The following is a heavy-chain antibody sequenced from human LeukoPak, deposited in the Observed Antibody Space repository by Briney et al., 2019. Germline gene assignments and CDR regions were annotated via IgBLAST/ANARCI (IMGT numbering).Heavy chain of an antibody. CDR3: ARLRDCSDTGCANFYFYMDI. J-gene: IGHJ6*03. CDR1: GGTFSSYA. Sequence: ASVKVSCKASGGTFSSYAISWVRQAPGQGLERMGGIIPIFGTANYAQKFQGRVTITTDESTSTAYMELSSLRSDDTAIYYCARLRDCSDTGCANFYFYMDIWGKGTAITVSS. V-gene: IGHV1-69*05. CDR2: IIPIFGTA. D-gene: IGHD2-21*01.